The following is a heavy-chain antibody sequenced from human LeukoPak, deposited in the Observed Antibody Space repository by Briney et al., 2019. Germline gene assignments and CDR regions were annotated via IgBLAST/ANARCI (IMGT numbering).Heavy chain of an antibody. CDR3: ARDHHYYDSSGYGY. Sequence: ASVKVSCKASGGTFSSYAITWVRQAPGQGLEGMGRIIPIFGIANYAQKFQGRVTITADKSTCTAYMELSSLRSEETDVYYCARDHHYYDSSGYGYWGQGTLVTVSS. CDR2: IIPIFGIA. D-gene: IGHD3-22*01. CDR1: GGTFSSYA. J-gene: IGHJ4*02. V-gene: IGHV1-69*04.